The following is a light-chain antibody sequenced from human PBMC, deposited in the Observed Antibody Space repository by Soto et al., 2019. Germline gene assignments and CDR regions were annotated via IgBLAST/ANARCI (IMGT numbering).Light chain of an antibody. CDR2: EVT. CDR3: SSFAGTNSFV. V-gene: IGLV2-8*01. J-gene: IGLJ1*01. Sequence: QSALTQPPSASGSPGQSVTISCTGTTSDIGAYNYVSWYHQRPGNAPKLINYEVTRRPSGVPDRIFGSKSDTTASLTVSGLQADDEGHYYCSSFAGTNSFVFGTGTKLTVL. CDR1: TSDIGAYNY.